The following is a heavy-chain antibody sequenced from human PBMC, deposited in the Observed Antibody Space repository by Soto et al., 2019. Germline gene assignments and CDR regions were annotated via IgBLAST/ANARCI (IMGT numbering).Heavy chain of an antibody. CDR2: INAGNGNT. CDR1: GYTFTSYA. D-gene: IGHD2-15*01. Sequence: ASVKVSCKASGYTFTSYAMHWVRQAPGQRLEWMGWINAGNGNTKYSQKFQGRVTITRDTSASTAYMELSSLRSEDTAVYYCARDIVVVVAATYGFDPWGHGTLVTVPS. J-gene: IGHJ5*02. V-gene: IGHV1-3*01. CDR3: ARDIVVVVAATYGFDP.